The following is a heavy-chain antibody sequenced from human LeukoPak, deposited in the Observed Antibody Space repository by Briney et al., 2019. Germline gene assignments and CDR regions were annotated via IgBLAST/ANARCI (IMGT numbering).Heavy chain of an antibody. CDR3: ARDLVQLWSKDF. CDR2: ISSSGRNI. Sequence: GGSLRLSCAASGFTFSSYWMHWVRQAPGKGLEWVSYISSSGRNIYYADAVKGRFTISRDNAKNSLYLQMNSLRAEDTAVYYCARDLVQLWSKDFWGQGTLVTVSS. J-gene: IGHJ4*02. D-gene: IGHD5-18*01. CDR1: GFTFSSYW. V-gene: IGHV3-48*04.